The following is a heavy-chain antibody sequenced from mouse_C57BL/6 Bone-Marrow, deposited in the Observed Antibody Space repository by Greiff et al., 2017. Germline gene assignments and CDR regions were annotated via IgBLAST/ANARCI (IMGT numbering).Heavy chain of an antibody. CDR1: GFTFSDYG. V-gene: IGHV5-17*01. CDR3: AAWLLDY. Sequence: EVKLVESGGGLMKPGGSLKLSCAASGFTFSDYGMHWVRQAPEKGLEWVAYISSGSSTIYYADTVKGRFTISRDNAKNTLFLQMTSLRSEDTAMYYCAAWLLDYWGQGTTLTVSS. D-gene: IGHD2-3*01. CDR2: ISSGSSTI. J-gene: IGHJ2*01.